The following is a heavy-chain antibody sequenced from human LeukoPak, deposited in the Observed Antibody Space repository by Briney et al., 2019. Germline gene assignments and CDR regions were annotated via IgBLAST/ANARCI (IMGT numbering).Heavy chain of an antibody. Sequence: GGSLRLSCAASGFTVSSNYMSWVRQAPGKGLEWVSVIYSGGSTYYADSVKGRFTISRDNSKNTLYLQMNSLRAEDTAVYYCARSMVRGHNDAFDIWGQGTMVTVSS. CDR1: GFTVSSNY. J-gene: IGHJ3*02. V-gene: IGHV3-53*01. CDR3: ARSMVRGHNDAFDI. CDR2: IYSGGST. D-gene: IGHD3-10*01.